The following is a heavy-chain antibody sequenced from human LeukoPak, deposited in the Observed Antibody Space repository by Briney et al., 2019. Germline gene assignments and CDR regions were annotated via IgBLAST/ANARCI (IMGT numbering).Heavy chain of an antibody. Sequence: ASVKVSCKASGYTFTSHGISWVRQAPGQGLEWMGWIGPYNGNTNYAPKFQGRVTMATDTSTSTAYMELSSLRSEDTAVYYCARGLLVGGSGSEHDYWGQGTLVTVSS. J-gene: IGHJ4*02. V-gene: IGHV1-18*01. CDR2: IGPYNGNT. CDR1: GYTFTSHG. CDR3: ARGLLVGGSGSEHDY. D-gene: IGHD3-10*01.